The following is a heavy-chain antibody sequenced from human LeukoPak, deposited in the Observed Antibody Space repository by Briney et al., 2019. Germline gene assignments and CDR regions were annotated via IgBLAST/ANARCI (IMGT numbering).Heavy chain of an antibody. CDR2: IYSNGNT. Sequence: SETLSLTCIVSGGSFSSSYWSWTRQPPGKGLEWIAYIYSNGNTNSNPSLKSRVTIAVDTSQSQFSLKLSSVTAADTAVYYCARGTPGAGHFDYWGQGSLVTVSS. CDR3: ARGTPGAGHFDY. D-gene: IGHD7-27*01. CDR1: GGSFSSSY. V-gene: IGHV4-59*01. J-gene: IGHJ4*02.